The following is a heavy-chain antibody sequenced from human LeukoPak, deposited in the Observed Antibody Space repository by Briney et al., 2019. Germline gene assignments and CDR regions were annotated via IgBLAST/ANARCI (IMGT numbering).Heavy chain of an antibody. CDR1: GFTFSNYG. D-gene: IGHD3-22*01. CDR2: IWYDGSKK. Sequence: PGGSLRLSCAPSGFTFSNYGMHWVRPAPGKGLEWVAVIWYDGSKKYYGESLKDRFTISKDNSKNTVYLQMKSLRAEDTAVYCCARDVDGSSRLSIFDPWGRGTLVSVSS. V-gene: IGHV3-33*01. J-gene: IGHJ5*02. CDR3: ARDVDGSSRLSIFDP.